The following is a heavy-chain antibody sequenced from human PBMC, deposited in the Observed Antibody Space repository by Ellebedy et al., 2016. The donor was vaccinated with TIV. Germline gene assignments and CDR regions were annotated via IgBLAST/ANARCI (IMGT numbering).Heavy chain of an antibody. CDR1: GFTFSSYA. J-gene: IGHJ4*02. D-gene: IGHD2-8*01. V-gene: IGHV3-30*14. Sequence: PGGSLRLSCAASGFTFSSYAMHWVRQAPGKGLEWVAFISYDGSNKYYTDSVKGRFTISRDNSKNTLYLQLNSLRAEDTAVYYCARGKLMVYADWGQGTLVTVSS. CDR2: ISYDGSNK. CDR3: ARGKLMVYAD.